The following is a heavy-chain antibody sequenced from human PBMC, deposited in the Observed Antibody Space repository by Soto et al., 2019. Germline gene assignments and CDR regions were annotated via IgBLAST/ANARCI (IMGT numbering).Heavy chain of an antibody. D-gene: IGHD3-10*01. V-gene: IGHV1-18*04. Sequence: ASVKVSCKASGYTFTSYGISWVRQAPGQGLEWMGWISAYNGNTNYAQKLQGRVTMTTDTSTSTAYMELRSLRSDDTAVYYCARACREGLPWFGELLPQYNWFDPWGQGTLVTVSS. J-gene: IGHJ5*02. CDR2: ISAYNGNT. CDR3: ARACREGLPWFGELLPQYNWFDP. CDR1: GYTFTSYG.